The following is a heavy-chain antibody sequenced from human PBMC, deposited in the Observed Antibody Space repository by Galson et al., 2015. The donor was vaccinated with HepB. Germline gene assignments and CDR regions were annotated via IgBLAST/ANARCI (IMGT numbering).Heavy chain of an antibody. V-gene: IGHV3-33*01. Sequence: SLRLSCAASGFTFTNYGMHWVRQAPGKGLEWVAVIWYDGSNKYYADSVKGRFTISRDNSKNTLYLQMNSLRVEDTAVYFCASATKGNYFDYWGQGTMVTVSS. J-gene: IGHJ4*02. CDR3: ASATKGNYFDY. CDR1: GFTFTNYG. CDR2: IWYDGSNK.